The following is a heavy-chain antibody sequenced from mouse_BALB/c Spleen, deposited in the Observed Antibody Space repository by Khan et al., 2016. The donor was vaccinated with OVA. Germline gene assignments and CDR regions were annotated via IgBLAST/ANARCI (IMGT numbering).Heavy chain of an antibody. Sequence: QIQLVQSGPELKKPGETVKISYKASGYTFTNNGMNWVKQNPGKGLKWMGWINTYTGAPTYVNDFKGRFAFSLKTSAPAAYLQINNLKNEETATYCCERVGYDETMDYWGQGTSVTVSS. CDR2: INTYTGAP. J-gene: IGHJ4*01. V-gene: IGHV9-3-1*01. CDR1: GYTFTNNG. D-gene: IGHD2-12*01. CDR3: ERVGYDETMDY.